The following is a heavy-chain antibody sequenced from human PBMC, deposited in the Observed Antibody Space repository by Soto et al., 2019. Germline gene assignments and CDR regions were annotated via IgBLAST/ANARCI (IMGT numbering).Heavy chain of an antibody. Sequence: ASVKVSCKASGGTFSSYTISWVRQAPGQGLEWMGRIIPILGIANYAQKFQGRVTITADKSTSTAYMELSSLRSEDTAVDYCARGGDCSSTSCYDSDGPYYYYYYMDVWGKGTTVTVSS. J-gene: IGHJ6*03. CDR3: ARGGDCSSTSCYDSDGPYYYYYYMDV. CDR1: GGTFSSYT. D-gene: IGHD2-2*01. CDR2: IIPILGIA. V-gene: IGHV1-69*02.